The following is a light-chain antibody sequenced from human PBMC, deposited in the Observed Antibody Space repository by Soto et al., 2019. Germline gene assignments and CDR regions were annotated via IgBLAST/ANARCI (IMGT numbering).Light chain of an antibody. CDR2: SAS. Sequence: ERVMTQSPATLSVPPGERATLSCRASQSVSSDLAWYQQKPGQAPRLLIYSASTRATDIPARFSGSGSGTEFTLTISSLQSEDFAVYYCHQYNNWPYTFGQGTKLEIK. J-gene: IGKJ2*01. CDR1: QSVSSD. CDR3: HQYNNWPYT. V-gene: IGKV3-15*01.